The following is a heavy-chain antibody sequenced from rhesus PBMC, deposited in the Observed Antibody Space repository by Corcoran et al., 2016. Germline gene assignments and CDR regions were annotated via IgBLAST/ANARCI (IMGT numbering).Heavy chain of an antibody. V-gene: IGHV4-173*01. CDR3: TLSFGSGWSPR. D-gene: IGHD6S26*01. Sequence: QLRLQESGPGLVKPSETLSLTCAVSGGSISSNFWTWIRPPPGKGLVWIGRVSGSGGRPDYNPSLESRVTISTDTSTNQFSLKLGSVTAADTAVYYCTLSFGSGWSPRWGQGVLVTVSS. J-gene: IGHJ4*01. CDR2: VSGSGGRP. CDR1: GGSISSNF.